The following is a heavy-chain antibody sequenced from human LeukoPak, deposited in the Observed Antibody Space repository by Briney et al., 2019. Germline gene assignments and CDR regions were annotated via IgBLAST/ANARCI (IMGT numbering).Heavy chain of an antibody. J-gene: IGHJ4*02. CDR2: INPNSGGT. D-gene: IGHD1-26*01. V-gene: IGHV1-2*02. CDR3: AREGPIVGATHLVDY. CDR1: GYTFTDYY. Sequence: GASVKVSCKASGYTFTDYYMHWVRPAPGQGLEWMGWINPNSGGTNYAQKFQGRVTMTRDTSISTAYMELSRLRSDDTAVYYCAREGPIVGATHLVDYWGQGTLVTVSS.